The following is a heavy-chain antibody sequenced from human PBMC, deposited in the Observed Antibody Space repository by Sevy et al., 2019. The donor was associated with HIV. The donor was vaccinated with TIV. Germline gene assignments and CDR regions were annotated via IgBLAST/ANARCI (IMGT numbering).Heavy chain of an antibody. CDR1: GGSISSSSYY. CDR2: IYYSGST. J-gene: IGHJ5*02. V-gene: IGHV4-39*01. D-gene: IGHD6-6*01. Sequence: ETLSLTCSVSGGSISSSSYYWGWIRQPPGKGLEWIGTIYYSGSTYYNPSLKTRVAISVYTSKNQFSLKLSSVTAADPAVYYCARRPGGYSSSFDPWGQGTLVTVSS. CDR3: ARRPGGYSSSFDP.